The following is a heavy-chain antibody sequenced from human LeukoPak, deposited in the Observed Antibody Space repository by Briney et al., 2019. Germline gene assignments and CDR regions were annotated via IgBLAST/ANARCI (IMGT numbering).Heavy chain of an antibody. CDR1: GGSISSYY. J-gene: IGHJ3*02. Sequence: PSETLSLTCTVSGGSISSYYWSWIRQPAGKGLEWIGRIYTSGSTNYNPSLKSRVTMSVDTSKNQFSLKLSSVTAADTAVYYCARDPIYGDLDAFDIWGQGTMVTVSS. CDR3: ARDPIYGDLDAFDI. CDR2: IYTSGST. V-gene: IGHV4-4*07. D-gene: IGHD4-17*01.